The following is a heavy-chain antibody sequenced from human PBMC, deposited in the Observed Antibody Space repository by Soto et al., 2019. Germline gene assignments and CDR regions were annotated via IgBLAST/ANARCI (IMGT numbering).Heavy chain of an antibody. CDR1: GGSFSGYY. CDR3: ARAGPSGYSYGYVYYYYGMDV. Sequence: PSETLSLTCAVYGGSFSGYYWSWIRQPPGKGLEWIGEINHSGSTSYNPSLKSRVTISVDTSKNQFSLKLSSVTAADTAVYYCARAGPSGYSYGYVYYYYGMDVWGQGTTVTVSS. J-gene: IGHJ6*02. V-gene: IGHV4-34*01. CDR2: INHSGST. D-gene: IGHD5-18*01.